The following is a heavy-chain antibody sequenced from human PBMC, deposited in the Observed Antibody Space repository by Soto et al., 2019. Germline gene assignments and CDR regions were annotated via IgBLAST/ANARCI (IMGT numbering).Heavy chain of an antibody. D-gene: IGHD1-1*01. J-gene: IGHJ6*03. CDR1: GGTFSSYT. CDR2: IIPILGIA. V-gene: IGHV1-69*08. Sequence: QVQLVQSGAEVKKPGSSVKVSCKASGGTFSSYTISWVRQAPGQGLEWMGRIIPILGIANYAQKFQGRVTITADKSTSTAYMELSSLRSEDTAVYYCARDQNWNIGPCDYYYYMDVWGKGTTVTVSS. CDR3: ARDQNWNIGPCDYYYYMDV.